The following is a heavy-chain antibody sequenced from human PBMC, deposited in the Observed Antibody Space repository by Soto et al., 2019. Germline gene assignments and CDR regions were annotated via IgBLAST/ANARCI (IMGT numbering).Heavy chain of an antibody. CDR3: ARAPERYCSSTSCYTRSPFDY. J-gene: IGHJ4*02. CDR2: INSDGSST. Sequence: GGSLRLSCAASGFTFSSYWMHWVRQAPGKGLVWVSRINSDGSSTSYADSVKGRFTISRDNAKNTLYLQTNSLRAEDTAVYYCARAPERYCSSTSCYTRSPFDYWGQGTLVTVSS. V-gene: IGHV3-74*01. D-gene: IGHD2-2*02. CDR1: GFTFSSYW.